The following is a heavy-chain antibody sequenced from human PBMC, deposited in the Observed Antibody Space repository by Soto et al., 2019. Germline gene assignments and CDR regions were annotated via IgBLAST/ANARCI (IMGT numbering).Heavy chain of an antibody. V-gene: IGHV4-34*01. D-gene: IGHD1-1*01. J-gene: IGHJ3*02. CDR1: GGSFSGYY. Sequence: SQTLSLTCAVYGGSFSGYYWSWIRQPPGKGLEWIGEINHSGSTNYNPSLKIRVTISVETSKNQFSRKLSSVTAADTAVYYCARGRLEWLGTTGTTRAFDIWGQGTMVTVSS. CDR3: ARGRLEWLGTTGTTRAFDI. CDR2: INHSGST.